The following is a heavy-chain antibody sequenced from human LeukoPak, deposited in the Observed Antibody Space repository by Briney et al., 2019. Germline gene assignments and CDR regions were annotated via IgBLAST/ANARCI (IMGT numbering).Heavy chain of an antibody. J-gene: IGHJ4*02. CDR3: ARHLREQWDFDY. CDR1: GYSFTDYY. D-gene: IGHD1/OR15-1a*01. CDR2: INPNSGGT. V-gene: IGHV1-2*02. Sequence: ASVKVSCKASGYSFTDYYIHWVRQAPGQGLEWMGWINPNSGGTNYPQKFQGRVTMARDTSISTAYMELGSLISDDTAVYYCARHLREQWDFDYWGQGTLVTVSS.